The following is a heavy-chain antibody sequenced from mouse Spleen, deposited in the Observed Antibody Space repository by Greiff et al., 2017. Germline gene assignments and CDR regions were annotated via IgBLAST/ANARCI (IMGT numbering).Heavy chain of an antibody. D-gene: IGHD4-1*01. CDR2: IDPETGGT. J-gene: IGHJ3*01. V-gene: IGHV1-15*01. Sequence: VKLQESGAELVRPGASVTLSCKASGYTFTDYEMHWVKQTPVHGLEWIGAIDPETGGTAYNQKFKGKAILTADKSSSTAYMELRSLTSEDSAVYYCTREANWEAYWGQGTLVTVSA. CDR3: TREANWEAY. CDR1: GYTFTDYE.